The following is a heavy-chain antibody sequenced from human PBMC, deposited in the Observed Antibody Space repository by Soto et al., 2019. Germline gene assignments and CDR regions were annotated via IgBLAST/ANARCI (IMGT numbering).Heavy chain of an antibody. V-gene: IGHV1-18*01. CDR3: ARDMGGYYFEPNDY. J-gene: IGHJ4*02. CDR1: GYTCTIYG. D-gene: IGHD3-22*01. CDR2: ITANNVNT. Sequence: GASVKVSCKTSGYTCTIYGISCVLQSPGQGLEWMGWITANNVNTNYAQKFQGRVTMTTDTSTATAYMELRSLRSDDTAVCYCARDMGGYYFEPNDYWGQGTLVTVSS.